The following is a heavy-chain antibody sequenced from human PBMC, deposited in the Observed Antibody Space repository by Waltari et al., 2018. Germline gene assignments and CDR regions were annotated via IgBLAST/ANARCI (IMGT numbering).Heavy chain of an antibody. CDR2: SYYSGCT. CDR1: GGSISSSSYY. D-gene: IGHD3-22*01. J-gene: IGHJ4*02. V-gene: IGHV4-39*07. CDR3: ARDGSVAYYYDSSGSTSFDY. Sequence: QLQLQESGPGLVKPSETLSLTCTVSGGSISSSSYYWGWIRQPPGKGREWIGSSYYSGCTYYNPSLKSRVTISVDTSKNQFSLKLSSVTAADTAVYYCARDGSVAYYYDSSGSTSFDYWGQGTLVTVSS.